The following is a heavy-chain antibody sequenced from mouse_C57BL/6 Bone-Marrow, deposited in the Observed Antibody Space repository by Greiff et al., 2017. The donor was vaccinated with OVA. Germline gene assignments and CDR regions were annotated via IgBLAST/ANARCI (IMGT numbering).Heavy chain of an antibody. CDR2: ISNLAYSI. Sequence: DVKLVESGGGLVQPGGSLKLSCAASGFTFSDYGMAWVRQAPRKGPEWVAFISNLAYSIYYADTVTGRFTISRENAKNTLYLEMSSLRSEDTAMYYCARQDYYGSRPWYFDVWGTGTTVTVSS. D-gene: IGHD1-1*01. J-gene: IGHJ1*03. CDR3: ARQDYYGSRPWYFDV. V-gene: IGHV5-15*01. CDR1: GFTFSDYG.